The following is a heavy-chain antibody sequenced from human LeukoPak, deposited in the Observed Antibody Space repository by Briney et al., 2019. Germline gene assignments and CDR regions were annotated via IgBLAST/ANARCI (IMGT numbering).Heavy chain of an antibody. CDR1: GYTFTSYG. D-gene: IGHD6-19*01. V-gene: IGHV1-18*04. J-gene: IGHJ4*02. CDR3: ASSIAVAGAADYFDY. CDR2: ISAYNGNT. Sequence: ASVRVSCKASGYTFTSYGISWVRQAPGQGLEWMGWISAYNGNTNYAQKLQGRVTMTTDTSTSTAYMELRSLRSDDTAVYYCASSIAVAGAADYFDYSGQGTLVTVSS.